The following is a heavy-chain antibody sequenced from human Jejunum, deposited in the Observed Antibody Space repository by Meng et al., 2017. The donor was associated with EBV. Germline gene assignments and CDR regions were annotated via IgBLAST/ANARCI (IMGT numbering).Heavy chain of an antibody. V-gene: IGHV4-4*02. CDR3: AKSNDYSLNS. Sequence: QVQLQEAGPGRVKPSGNLSLTCAVSGDSTSSSHWWSWVRQPPGKGLEWIGEMHPGGSTNYNPSPKSRVTISVDNSKNQFSLKLTSVTAADTAVYYCAKSNDYSLNSWGQGTLVTVSS. J-gene: IGHJ4*02. D-gene: IGHD4-11*01. CDR2: MHPGGST. CDR1: GDSTSSSHW.